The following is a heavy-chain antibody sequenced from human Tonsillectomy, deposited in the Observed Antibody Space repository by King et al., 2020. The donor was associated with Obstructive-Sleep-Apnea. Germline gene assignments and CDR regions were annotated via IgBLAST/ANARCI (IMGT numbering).Heavy chain of an antibody. CDR3: ARGNGGNEGPNWYFDL. CDR1: GGTFSSYA. V-gene: IGHV1-69*14. CDR2: IIPIFGIA. Sequence: QVQLVQSGAEVKKPGSSVKVSCKASGGTFSSYAINWVRQAPGQGLEWMGGIIPIFGIANYAQKFQGRVTITADKSTSTAHMELSSLTSEDTAVYYCARGNGGNEGPNWYFDLWGRGTLVTVSS. D-gene: IGHD4-23*01. J-gene: IGHJ2*01.